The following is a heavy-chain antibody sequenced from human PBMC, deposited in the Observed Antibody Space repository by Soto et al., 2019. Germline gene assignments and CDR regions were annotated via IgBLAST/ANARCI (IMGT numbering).Heavy chain of an antibody. CDR2: ISGSGGST. D-gene: IGHD3-10*01. V-gene: IGHV3-23*01. CDR1: GFTFSSYA. CDR3: AKDRTIIPGSVNYYGMDV. J-gene: IGHJ6*02. Sequence: RGGSLRLSCAASGFTFSSYAMSWVRQAPGKGLEWVSAISGSGGSTYYADSVKGRFTISRDNSKNTLYLQMNSLRAEDTAVYYCAKDRTIIPGSVNYYGMDVWGQGTTVTVSS.